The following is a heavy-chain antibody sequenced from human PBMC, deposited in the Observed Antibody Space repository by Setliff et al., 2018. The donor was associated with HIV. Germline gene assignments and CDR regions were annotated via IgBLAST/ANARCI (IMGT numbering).Heavy chain of an antibody. CDR1: GGSFSGYY. J-gene: IGHJ4*02. D-gene: IGHD3-22*01. Sequence: PSETLSLTCSVSGGSFSGYYWSWIRQPPGKGLEWIGYIYYIGNTNYNPSLKGRVTLSVDTSKNQLSLKLSSVTAADTAVYYCARGRSRYYYDGSGYYVDYWGQGTLVTVSS. CDR3: ARGRSRYYYDGSGYYVDY. CDR2: IYYIGNT. V-gene: IGHV4-59*01.